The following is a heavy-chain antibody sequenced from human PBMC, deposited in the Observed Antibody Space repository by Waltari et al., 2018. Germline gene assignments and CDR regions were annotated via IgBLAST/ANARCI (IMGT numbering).Heavy chain of an antibody. CDR1: GCLFNNYP. CDR3: ARDDAQSNYYAFWSAYYKD. CDR2: ISFDGSNE. Sequence: QVQLVESGGGVVQPGRSLRLSCAASGCLFNNYPLHWVRRAPGKGLEWVAVISFDGSNEYSADSVQGRFTISRDNSKSTLYLQMNSLRAEDTAVYFCARDDAQSNYYAFWSAYYKDRGQGTLVTVSS. D-gene: IGHD3-3*01. V-gene: IGHV3-30-3*01. J-gene: IGHJ4*02.